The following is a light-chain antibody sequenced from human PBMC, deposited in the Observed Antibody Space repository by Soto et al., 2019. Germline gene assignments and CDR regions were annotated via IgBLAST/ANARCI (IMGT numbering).Light chain of an antibody. CDR1: QSISSY. J-gene: IGKJ2*01. CDR2: AAS. CDR3: QQSYSTPYT. V-gene: IGKV1-39*01. Sequence: EIPMTQSPASLSASVGDRVTITCRASQSISSYLNWYQQKPGKAPKLLIYAASSLQSGVPSRFSGSGSGTDFTLTISSLQPEDFATYYCQQSYSTPYTFGQGTKLEIK.